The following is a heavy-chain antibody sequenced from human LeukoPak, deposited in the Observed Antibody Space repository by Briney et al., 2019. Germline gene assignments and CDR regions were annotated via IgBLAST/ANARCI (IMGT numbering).Heavy chain of an antibody. V-gene: IGHV3-23*01. D-gene: IGHD6-13*01. CDR2: ISGSGGST. Sequence: PGGSLRLSCAASGFTFSSYWMSWVRQAPGKGLEWVSAISGSGGSTYYADSVKGRFTISRDNSKNTLYLQMNSLRAEDTAVYYCASRPRSIAAAGTGDWGQGTLVTVSS. J-gene: IGHJ4*02. CDR3: ASRPRSIAAAGTGD. CDR1: GFTFSSYW.